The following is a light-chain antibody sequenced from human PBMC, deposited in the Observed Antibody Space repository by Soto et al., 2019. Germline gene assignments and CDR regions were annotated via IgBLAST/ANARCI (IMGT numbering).Light chain of an antibody. V-gene: IGKV3-20*01. CDR3: QQYVSSPWA. Sequence: EVVLTQSPGTLSLSPGERATLSCTASQSVRSRYVAWYLQTPGQATRLLIYGASRRATGIPDRFSGSGSGTDFTLTTSRMEPEDFAVYYCQQYVSSPWAFGHGTKGDIK. CDR1: QSVRSRY. J-gene: IGKJ1*01. CDR2: GAS.